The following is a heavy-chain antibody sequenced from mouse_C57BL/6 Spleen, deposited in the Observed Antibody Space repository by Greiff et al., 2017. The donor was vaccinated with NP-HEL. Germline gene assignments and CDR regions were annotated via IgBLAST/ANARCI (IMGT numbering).Heavy chain of an antibody. CDR2: IWSGGST. D-gene: IGHD1-1*01. CDR3: AGYYYGSSYGYFDV. Sequence: VKLVESGPGLVQPSQSLSITCTVSGFSLTSYGVHWVRQSPGKGLEWLGVIWSGGSTDYNAAFISRLSISKDNSKSQVFFKMNSLQADDTAIYYCAGYYYGSSYGYFDVWGTGTTVTVSS. CDR1: GFSLTSYG. J-gene: IGHJ1*03. V-gene: IGHV2-2*01.